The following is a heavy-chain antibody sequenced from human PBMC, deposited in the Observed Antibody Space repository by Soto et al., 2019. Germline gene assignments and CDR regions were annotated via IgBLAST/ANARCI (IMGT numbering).Heavy chain of an antibody. CDR2: IYHSGST. Sequence: PSEALSLTCAVSGGSINSSSWWSWFRQPPGKGREWIGEIYHSGSTNYNPSLKSRVTISVDKSKNQFSLELSSVTAADTAVYYCARFQLAAAGTGYYYYGMDVWGQGTTVTVS. CDR3: ARFQLAAAGTGYYYYGMDV. CDR1: GGSINSSSW. J-gene: IGHJ6*02. V-gene: IGHV4-4*02. D-gene: IGHD6-13*01.